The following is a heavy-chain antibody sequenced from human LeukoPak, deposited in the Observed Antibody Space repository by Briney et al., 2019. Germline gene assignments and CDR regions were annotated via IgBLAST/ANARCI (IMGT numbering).Heavy chain of an antibody. D-gene: IGHD5-12*01. CDR1: GGSIRSSNW. J-gene: IGHJ4*02. Sequence: PSETLSLTCAVSGGSIRSSNWWSWVRQPPGKGLEWIGEIYHTESTNYNPSLKSRVTISVDTSKNQFSLKLSSVTAADTAVYYCARGRGYSAYDRGSRTNDYWGQGTLVTVSS. CDR3: ARGRGYSAYDRGSRTNDY. CDR2: IYHTEST. V-gene: IGHV4-4*02.